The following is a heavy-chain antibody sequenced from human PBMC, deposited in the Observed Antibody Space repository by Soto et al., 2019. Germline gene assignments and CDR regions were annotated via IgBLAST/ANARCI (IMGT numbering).Heavy chain of an antibody. D-gene: IGHD2-2*03. V-gene: IGHV3-48*01. CDR3: ARMDIVGQYN. J-gene: IGHJ4*02. CDR2: ISSGGDTI. Sequence: EVQLVESGGGLVQPGGSLRLSCAASGFTFSTYSMDWVRQAPGKGLEWVSYISSGGDTIHYADSVKGRFSISRDSAKNSVYLQMNSLRGEDTAVYYCARMDIVGQYNWGQGTLVTVSP. CDR1: GFTFSTYS.